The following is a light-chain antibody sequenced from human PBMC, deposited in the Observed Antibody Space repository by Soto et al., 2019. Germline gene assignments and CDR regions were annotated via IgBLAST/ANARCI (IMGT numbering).Light chain of an antibody. V-gene: IGKV1-39*01. CDR1: QSISSY. CDR3: QQSYSTPIT. Sequence: DIQMTQSPSSLSASLGDRVTITCRASQSISSYLNWYQQKPGKAPQLLIYAASSLQSGVSSRFSGSRSGTDFTLTISSLQPEDFATYYCQQSYSTPITFGPGTKVDIK. J-gene: IGKJ3*01. CDR2: AAS.